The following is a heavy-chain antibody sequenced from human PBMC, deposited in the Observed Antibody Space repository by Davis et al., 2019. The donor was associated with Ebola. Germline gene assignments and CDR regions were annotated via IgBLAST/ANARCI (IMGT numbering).Heavy chain of an antibody. CDR1: GFTFSSYS. D-gene: IGHD3-22*01. CDR2: ISSSSSYI. Sequence: GESLKISCAASGFTFSSYSMNWVRQAPGKGLEWVSSISSSSSYIYYADSVKGRFTISRDNAKNSLYLQMNSLRAEDTAVYYCARAGYYYDSSVDYYYYGMDVWGQGTTVTVSS. CDR3: ARAGYYYDSSVDYYYYGMDV. J-gene: IGHJ6*02. V-gene: IGHV3-21*01.